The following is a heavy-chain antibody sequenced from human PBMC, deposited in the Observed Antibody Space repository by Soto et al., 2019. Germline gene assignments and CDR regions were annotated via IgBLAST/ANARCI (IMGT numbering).Heavy chain of an antibody. CDR3: ARLRGYSSGWYGMDV. Sequence: QVQLVQSGAEVKKPGASVKVSCKASGYTFTSYGISWVRQAPGQGHEWMGWISAYNGNTNYAQKHQGRVTMTTDTSTSTGYMELRSLRSDDTAVYYCARLRGYSSGWYGMDVWCKGTTVTVSS. J-gene: IGHJ6*04. CDR1: GYTFTSYG. CDR2: ISAYNGNT. V-gene: IGHV1-18*01. D-gene: IGHD6-19*01.